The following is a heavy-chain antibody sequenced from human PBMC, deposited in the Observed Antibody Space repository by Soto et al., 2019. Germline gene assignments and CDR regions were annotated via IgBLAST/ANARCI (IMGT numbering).Heavy chain of an antibody. V-gene: IGHV1-18*04. Sequence: QVRLVQSGLEVKKPGASVRLSCKTSGYTFTNYGVTWVRQAPGQGHEWMGWVSAYNRNTNYAQKFEDRVIMTTHTSTSTAYLELRNLKSDDTAVYYGARERQWEALLCWGEGTLVTVS. CDR2: VSAYNRNT. CDR3: ARERQWEALLC. CDR1: GYTFTNYG. J-gene: IGHJ4*02. D-gene: IGHD1-26*01.